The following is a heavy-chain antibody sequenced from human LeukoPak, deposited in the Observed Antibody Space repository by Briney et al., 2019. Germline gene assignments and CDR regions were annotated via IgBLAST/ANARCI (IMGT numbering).Heavy chain of an antibody. Sequence: GASVKVSCKASGYTFTGYYMHWVRQAPGQGLEWMGGIIPIFGTANYAQKFQGRVTITADESTSTAYMELSSLRSEDTAVYYCARVTAVAVRAFDIWGQGTMVTVSS. CDR2: IIPIFGTA. CDR3: ARVTAVAVRAFDI. J-gene: IGHJ3*02. V-gene: IGHV1-69*13. D-gene: IGHD6-19*01. CDR1: GYTFTGYY.